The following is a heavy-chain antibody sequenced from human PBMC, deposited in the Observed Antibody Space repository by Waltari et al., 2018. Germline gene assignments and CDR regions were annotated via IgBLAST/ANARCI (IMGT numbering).Heavy chain of an antibody. D-gene: IGHD2-21*02. Sequence: QVQLQESGPGLVKPSETLSLTCTVSGGSISSYYWRWIRQPAGKGLEWIGRIYSTGSTKYNPSLKSRVTRSVETSKNQFSLKLTSVTAADTAVYYCARGGDSYMDVWGQGTTVTVSS. CDR3: ARGGDSYMDV. CDR2: IYSTGST. CDR1: GGSISSYY. J-gene: IGHJ6*02. V-gene: IGHV4-4*07.